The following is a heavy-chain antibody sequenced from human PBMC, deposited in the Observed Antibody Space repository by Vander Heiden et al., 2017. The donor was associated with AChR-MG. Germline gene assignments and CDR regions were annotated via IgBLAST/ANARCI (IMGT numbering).Heavy chain of an antibody. CDR3: ARAKGTAAAV. CDR1: GGSISSGGYS. V-gene: IGHV4-30-2*01. Sequence: QLQLQESGSGLVKPSQTLSLTCAVSGGSISSGGYSWSWIRQPPGKGLEWIGYIYTSGSTDDNPSLKSRVTISVDRSKNQFSMKMRSVTAADTAVYYGARAKGTAAAVWGHGTLVTVSS. J-gene: IGHJ4*01. CDR2: IYTSGST. D-gene: IGHD6-13*01.